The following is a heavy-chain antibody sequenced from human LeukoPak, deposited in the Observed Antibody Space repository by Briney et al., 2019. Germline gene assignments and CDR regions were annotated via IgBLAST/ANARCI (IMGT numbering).Heavy chain of an antibody. Sequence: PSETLSLTCAVYGGSFSGYYWSWIRQPPGKGLEWIGETNHSGSTNYNPSLKSRVTISVDTSKNQFSLKLSSVTAADTAVYYCARAVVPAAKTYYYYYMDVWGKGTTVTVSS. V-gene: IGHV4-34*01. CDR2: TNHSGST. CDR1: GGSFSGYY. J-gene: IGHJ6*03. D-gene: IGHD2-2*01. CDR3: ARAVVPAAKTYYYYYMDV.